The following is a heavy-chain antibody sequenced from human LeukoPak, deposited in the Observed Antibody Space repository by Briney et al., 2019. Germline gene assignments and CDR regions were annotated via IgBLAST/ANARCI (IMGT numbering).Heavy chain of an antibody. CDR2: IKTDGSTT. CDR3: ARENRLAGDY. V-gene: IGHV3-74*01. CDR1: GFTFSRHW. D-gene: IGHD2-21*01. J-gene: IGHJ4*02. Sequence: GGSLRLSCAASGFTFSRHWMHWVRRVPGKGLVWVSRIKTDGSTTTYADSVKGRFTISRDNAKNTLYLQMNSLRAEDTAMYYCARENRLAGDYWGQGTLVTVSS.